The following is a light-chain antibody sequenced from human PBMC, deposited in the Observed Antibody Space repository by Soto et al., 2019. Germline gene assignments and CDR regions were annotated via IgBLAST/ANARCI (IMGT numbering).Light chain of an antibody. J-gene: IGKJ4*01. CDR3: QQANSFPFT. V-gene: IGKV1-12*01. CDR1: QGISSW. Sequence: DIQMTQSPSSVSASVGDRVTITCRASQGISSWIAWYKQKPGKARKLLIYAASSLQSGVPSRFSGSGSGTDFTLTISSLQPEDFATYYCQQANSFPFTFGGGTKVEIK. CDR2: AAS.